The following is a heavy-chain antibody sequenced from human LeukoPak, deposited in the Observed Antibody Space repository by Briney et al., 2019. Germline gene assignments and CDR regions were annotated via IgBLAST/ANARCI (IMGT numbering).Heavy chain of an antibody. CDR3: ANPWVSDY. CDR2: INHSGST. J-gene: IGHJ4*02. D-gene: IGHD7-27*01. V-gene: IGHV4-34*01. Sequence: KASETLSLTCAVYGGSFSGYYWSWIRQPPGKGLEWIGEINHSGSTNYNPSLKSRVTISVDTSKNQFSLKLSSVTAADTAVYYCANPWVSDYWGQGTLVTVSS. CDR1: GGSFSGYY.